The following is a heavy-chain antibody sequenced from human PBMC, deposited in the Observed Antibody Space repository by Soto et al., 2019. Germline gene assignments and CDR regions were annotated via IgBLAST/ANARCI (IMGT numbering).Heavy chain of an antibody. D-gene: IGHD6-19*01. V-gene: IGHV3-23*01. J-gene: IGHJ3*02. CDR2: ISGSGGST. CDR3: AKPDDSGWYRKSRYAAFDI. CDR1: GFTFSSYA. Sequence: PGGSLRLSCAASGFTFSSYAMSWVRQAPGKGLEWVSAISGSGGSTYYADSVKGRFTISRDNSKNTLYLQMNSLRAEDTAVYYCAKPDDSGWYRKSRYAAFDIWGQGTMVTVSS.